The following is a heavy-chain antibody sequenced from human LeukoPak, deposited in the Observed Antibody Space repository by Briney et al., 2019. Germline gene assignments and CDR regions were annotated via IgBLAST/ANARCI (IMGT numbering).Heavy chain of an antibody. CDR2: MRYDGSIR. J-gene: IGHJ4*02. Sequence: GGSLRLSCAASGFTFSSYGMHWVRQAPGKGLEWVSFMRYDGSIRSYADPVKGRFTISRDDSKNTLYLQMNSLRAEDTAVYYCAKDRSGTYYFDYWGQGTLVTVSS. CDR1: GFTFSSYG. CDR3: AKDRSGTYYFDY. V-gene: IGHV3-30*02. D-gene: IGHD2-2*01.